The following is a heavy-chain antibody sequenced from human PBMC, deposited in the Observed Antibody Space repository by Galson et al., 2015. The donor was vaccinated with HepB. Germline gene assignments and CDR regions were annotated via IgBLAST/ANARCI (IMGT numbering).Heavy chain of an antibody. D-gene: IGHD1-26*01. J-gene: IGHJ4*02. Sequence: SLRLSCAASGFIFNTYSMHWVRQAPGKGLEWVAALTSAGDKEYYAESVTGRFSISRDNSKNILYLQINSLRTEDTAVYYCARDAMGRGSGSYSAFDYWGQGTLVTVSS. V-gene: IGHV3-30-3*01. CDR3: ARDAMGRGSGSYSAFDY. CDR2: LTSAGDKE. CDR1: GFIFNTYS.